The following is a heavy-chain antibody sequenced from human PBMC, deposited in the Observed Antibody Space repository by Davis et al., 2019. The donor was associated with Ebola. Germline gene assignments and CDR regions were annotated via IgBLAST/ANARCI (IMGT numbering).Heavy chain of an antibody. D-gene: IGHD3-3*01. CDR2: FNPRDKST. V-gene: IGHV1-46*01. CDR3: ASWSPSVDY. CDR1: GYTFTIYS. Sequence: ASVKVSCKASGYTFTIYSMHWVRQAPGQGLEWIGMFNPRDKSTRHAQKFQGRVTITADESTSTAYMELSSLRSEDTAVYYCASWSPSVDYWGQGTLVTVSS. J-gene: IGHJ4*02.